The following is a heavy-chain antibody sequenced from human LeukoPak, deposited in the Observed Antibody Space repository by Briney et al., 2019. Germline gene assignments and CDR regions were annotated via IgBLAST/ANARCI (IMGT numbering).Heavy chain of an antibody. Sequence: GGSLRLSCAASGFTFSNYGMHWVRQAPGKGLEWVAVISYDGSNKYYADSVKGRFTISRDNSKNTLYLQMNSLRAEDTAVYYCAKDLALWFGELLVSYYYGMDVWGQGTTVTVSS. V-gene: IGHV3-30*18. J-gene: IGHJ6*02. D-gene: IGHD3-10*01. CDR3: AKDLALWFGELLVSYYYGMDV. CDR2: ISYDGSNK. CDR1: GFTFSNYG.